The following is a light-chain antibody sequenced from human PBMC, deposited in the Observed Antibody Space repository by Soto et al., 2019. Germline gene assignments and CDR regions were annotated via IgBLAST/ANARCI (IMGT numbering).Light chain of an antibody. CDR1: QSISTW. V-gene: IGKV1-5*03. CDR2: KAS. CDR3: QQYFSYPET. Sequence: DIQMTQSPSTLSASVGDRVTNTCRASQSISTWLAWYQQKPGKAPNLLIYKASSLESGVPSRFSGSGSVTEFTLTISSLQPDDFATYYCQQYFSYPETFGQGTKVEIK. J-gene: IGKJ1*01.